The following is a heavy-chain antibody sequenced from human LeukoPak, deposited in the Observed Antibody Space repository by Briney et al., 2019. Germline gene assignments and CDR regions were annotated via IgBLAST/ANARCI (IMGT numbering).Heavy chain of an antibody. V-gene: IGHV3-74*01. J-gene: IGHJ4*02. D-gene: IGHD5-24*01. CDR2: VSTDGNII. CDR1: GFTFSSYW. Sequence: PGGSLRLSCAASGFTFSSYWMHWVRQAPGKGLVWVSRVSTDGNIISYADSVKGRFTISRDNSKSTLYLQMNSLRAEDTAVYYCARERREMATIEGGVFDYWGQGTLVTVSS. CDR3: ARERREMATIEGGVFDY.